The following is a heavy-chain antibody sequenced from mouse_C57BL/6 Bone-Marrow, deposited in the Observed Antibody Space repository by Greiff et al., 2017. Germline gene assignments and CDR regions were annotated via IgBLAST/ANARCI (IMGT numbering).Heavy chain of an antibody. CDR3: ASDLGGVFDV. CDR1: GFTFSDFY. D-gene: IGHD3-3*01. J-gene: IGHJ1*03. CDR2: SRNKANDYTT. Sequence: EVNVVESGGGLVQSGRSLRLSCATSGFTFSDFYMEWVRQAPGKGLEWIAASRNKANDYTTEYSASVKDRFIVSRDTSQSILYLLMNALRAEDTAIYYCASDLGGVFDVWGTGTTVTVSS. V-gene: IGHV7-1*01.